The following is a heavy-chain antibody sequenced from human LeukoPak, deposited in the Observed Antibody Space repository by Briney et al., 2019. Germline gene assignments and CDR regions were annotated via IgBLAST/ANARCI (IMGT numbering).Heavy chain of an antibody. CDR2: IYYSGST. V-gene: IGHV4-59*08. CDR3: ARGKRYSSGWYHFDY. D-gene: IGHD6-19*01. J-gene: IGHJ4*02. CDR1: GGSISSYY. Sequence: SETLSLTCTVSGGSISSYYWSWIRQPPGKGLEWIGYIYYSGSTNYNPSLKSRVTISVDTSKNPFSLKLSSVTAADTAVYYCARGKRYSSGWYHFDYWGQVTLVTVSS.